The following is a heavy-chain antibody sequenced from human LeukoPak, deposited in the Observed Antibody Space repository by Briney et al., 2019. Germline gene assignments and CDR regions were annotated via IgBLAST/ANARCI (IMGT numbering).Heavy chain of an antibody. CDR3: ARGLAVAGDY. CDR2: ISTSGDST. V-gene: IGHV3-21*01. J-gene: IGHJ4*02. D-gene: IGHD6-19*01. Sequence: PGGSLRLSCEASGFSFSRYSTNWVRQAPGQGLEWVSSISTSGDSTYYADSVKGRFTISRDNAKNSLFLQMSSLRVDDTAVYYCARGLAVAGDYWGQGALVAVSS. CDR1: GFSFSRYS.